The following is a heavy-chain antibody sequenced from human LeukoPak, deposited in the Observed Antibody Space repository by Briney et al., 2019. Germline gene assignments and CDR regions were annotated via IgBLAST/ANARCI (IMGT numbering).Heavy chain of an antibody. CDR1: GASISSYY. J-gene: IGHJ4*02. V-gene: IGHV4-59*01. Sequence: SETLSLTCTVSGASISSYYWSWIRQPPGKGLEWIGYIYYSETTTDNPSLKSRVTISVDTSKNQFSLKLSSVTAADTAVYYCARGLLVRGIHGALGHWGQGTRITVSS. CDR2: IYYSETT. CDR3: ARGLLVRGIHGALGH. D-gene: IGHD3-10*01.